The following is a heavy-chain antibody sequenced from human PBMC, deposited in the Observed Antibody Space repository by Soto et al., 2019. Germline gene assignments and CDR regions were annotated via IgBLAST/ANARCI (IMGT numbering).Heavy chain of an antibody. CDR1: GGSISSSSYY. CDR2: IYYSGST. V-gene: IGHV4-39*01. J-gene: IGHJ4*02. CDR3: ARQRQQLAPNFDY. Sequence: PSETLSLTCTVSGGSISSSSYYWGWIRQPPGKGLEGIGSIYYSGSTYYNPSLKSRVTISVDTSKNQFSLKLSSVTAADTAVYYCARQRQQLAPNFDYWGQGTLVTVSS. D-gene: IGHD6-13*01.